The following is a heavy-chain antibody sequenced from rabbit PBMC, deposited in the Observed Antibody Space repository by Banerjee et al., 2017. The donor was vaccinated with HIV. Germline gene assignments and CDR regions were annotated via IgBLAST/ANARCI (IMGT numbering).Heavy chain of an antibody. Sequence: QSVEESGGDLVKPGGTLTLTCTVSGIDFSRYYYMCWVRQAPGKGLEWIACINSNTGNTVYASWAKGPFTISKTSSTTVTLQMTSLTAADTATYFCARNPTGSTGLWGPGTLVTVS. CDR1: GIDFSRYYY. V-gene: IGHV1S40*01. CDR3: ARNPTGSTGL. J-gene: IGHJ4*01. D-gene: IGHD4-2*01. CDR2: INSNTGNT.